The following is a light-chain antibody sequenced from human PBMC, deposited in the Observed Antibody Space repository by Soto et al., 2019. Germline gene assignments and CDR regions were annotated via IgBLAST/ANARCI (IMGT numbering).Light chain of an antibody. J-gene: IGKJ5*01. CDR2: GAS. V-gene: IGKV3-15*01. CDR1: QSVRSH. Sequence: IVMTQSPATLSVSPGEGFTLSCRASQSVRSHLAWYQQKPGQPPRFLIYGASTRATGIPARFSGSGFGTEFTLTISSLQSEDFAVYYCQQYKNWPLFGQGTQLEIK. CDR3: QQYKNWPL.